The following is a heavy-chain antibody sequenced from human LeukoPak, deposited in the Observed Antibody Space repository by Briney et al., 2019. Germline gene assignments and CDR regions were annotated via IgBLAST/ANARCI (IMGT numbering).Heavy chain of an antibody. D-gene: IGHD6-6*01. J-gene: IGHJ5*02. CDR1: GGSISSYY. V-gene: IGHV4-4*09. CDR3: ARHEYLARFDP. Sequence: SETLSLTCTVSGGSISSYYWSWIRQPPGKGLEWIGYIYTSGSTNYNPSLKSQVTISVDTSKNQFSLKLSSVTAADTAVYYCARHEYLARFDPWGQGTLVTVSS. CDR2: IYTSGST.